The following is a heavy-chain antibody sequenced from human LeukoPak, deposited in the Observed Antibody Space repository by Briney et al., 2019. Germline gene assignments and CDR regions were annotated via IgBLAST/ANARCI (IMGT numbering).Heavy chain of an antibody. Sequence: PGGSLRLSCAASGFTVSSNYMSWVRQAPGKGLEWVSVIYSGGSTYYADSVKGRFTISRHNSKNTLYLQMNSLRAEDTAVYYCATAGSYYDSSGYYWDWGQGTLVTVSS. D-gene: IGHD3-22*01. CDR2: IYSGGST. J-gene: IGHJ4*02. V-gene: IGHV3-53*04. CDR3: ATAGSYYDSSGYYWD. CDR1: GFTVSSNY.